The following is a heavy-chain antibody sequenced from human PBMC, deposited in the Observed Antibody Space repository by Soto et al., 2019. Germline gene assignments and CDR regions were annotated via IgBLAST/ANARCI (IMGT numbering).Heavy chain of an antibody. CDR3: ARHWLLPVAGYYFDY. Sequence: PSETLSLTSTVSGGSISSSNYYWGWIRQPPGKGLEWIGSIYYSGTTYYNPSLRSRVTISEDTSKNQFSLKVGSATAADTAVYYCARHWLLPVAGYYFDYWSQGTLVTVSS. J-gene: IGHJ4*02. V-gene: IGHV4-39*01. D-gene: IGHD6-19*01. CDR2: IYYSGTT. CDR1: GGSISSSNYY.